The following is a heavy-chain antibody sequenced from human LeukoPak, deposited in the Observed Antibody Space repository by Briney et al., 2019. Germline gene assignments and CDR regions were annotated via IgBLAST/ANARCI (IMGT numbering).Heavy chain of an antibody. CDR1: GFTFSRYW. J-gene: IGHJ4*02. CDR3: ARTYYYDSSGSLTWYYFDY. CDR2: IHSDGSST. Sequence: GGSLRLSCAASGFTFSRYWMHWVRQAPGKGLVWVSRIHSDGSSTNYADSVKGRFTISRDNAKNTLYLQMNSLRAEDTAVYYCARTYYYDSSGSLTWYYFDYWGQGTLVTVSS. D-gene: IGHD3-22*01. V-gene: IGHV3-74*01.